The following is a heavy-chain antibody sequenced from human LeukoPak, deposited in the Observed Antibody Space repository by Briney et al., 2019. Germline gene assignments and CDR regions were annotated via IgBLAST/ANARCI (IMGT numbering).Heavy chain of an antibody. CDR3: TTHLLY. CDR1: GYTFTSYD. V-gene: IGHV3-48*03. CDR2: ISTGGSSK. Sequence: SCKASGYTFTSYDINWVRQAPGKGLEWVSYISTGGSSKYYADSVKGRFTISRDNAKYSLYLQMNSLRAGDTAFYYCTTHLLYWGQGTLVTVSS. D-gene: IGHD1-1*01. J-gene: IGHJ4*02.